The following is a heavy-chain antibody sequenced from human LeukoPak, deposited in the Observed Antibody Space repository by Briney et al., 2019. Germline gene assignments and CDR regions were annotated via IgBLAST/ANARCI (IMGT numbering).Heavy chain of an antibody. CDR3: ARVGATSSGGDY. V-gene: IGHV1-2*02. D-gene: IGHD1-26*01. J-gene: IGHJ4*02. CDR1: GYTFTGYY. Sequence: ASVKVSCKASGYTFTGYYMHWVRQAPGQGLEWMGWINPNSGGTNYAQKFQGRVTMTRDTSISTAYMELSRLRSEDTAVYYCARVGATSSGGDYWGQGTLVTVSS. CDR2: INPNSGGT.